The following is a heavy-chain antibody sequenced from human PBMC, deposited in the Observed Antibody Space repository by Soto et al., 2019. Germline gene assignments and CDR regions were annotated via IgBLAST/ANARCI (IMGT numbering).Heavy chain of an antibody. J-gene: IGHJ4*01. CDR3: GRSVAVPGAHMDY. Sequence: SETLSLTCSVSAGSISGSYWSWIRQSPGKGLEWLGYVYYTGSTNCSPSLRSRVSISVDTSKNEFSLRLSSVTAADTAVYFCGRSVAVPGAHMDYWGQGTQVTVSS. CDR2: VYYTGST. CDR1: AGSISGSY. V-gene: IGHV4-59*01. D-gene: IGHD6-19*01.